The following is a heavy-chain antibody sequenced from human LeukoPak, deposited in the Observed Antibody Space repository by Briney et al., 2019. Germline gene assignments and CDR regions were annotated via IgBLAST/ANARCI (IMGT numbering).Heavy chain of an antibody. CDR1: GGSFSGYY. D-gene: IGHD2-2*01. J-gene: IGHJ4*02. CDR2: INHSGST. V-gene: IGHV4-34*01. CDR3: ARAAPLGYCSSTSCYGVDY. Sequence: SETLSLTCAVYGGSFSGYYWSWIRQPPGKGLEWIGEINHSGSTNYNQSLKSRVTISVDTSKNQFSLKLSSVTAADTAAYYCARAAPLGYCSSTSCYGVDYWGQGTLVTVSS.